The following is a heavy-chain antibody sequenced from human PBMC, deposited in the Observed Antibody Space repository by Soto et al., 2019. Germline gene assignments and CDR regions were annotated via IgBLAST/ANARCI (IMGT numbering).Heavy chain of an antibody. CDR2: TYYKSKWYS. V-gene: IGHV6-1*01. J-gene: IGHJ3*01. CDR1: GDSVSSKSAA. CDR3: ASAGSDGFDF. Sequence: PSQTLSLTCAISGDSVSSKSAAWNWLRQSPSRGLEWLGRTYYKSKWYSDYAVSVKGRISINPDTSKNQFSLQLNSVTPEDTAVYYCASAGSDGFDFWGQGTMVTVSS.